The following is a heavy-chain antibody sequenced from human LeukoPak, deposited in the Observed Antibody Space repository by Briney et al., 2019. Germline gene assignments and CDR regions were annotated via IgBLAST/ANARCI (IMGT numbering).Heavy chain of an antibody. Sequence: GGSLRLSCAAPGVTPRTAVMSWVRQAPGKGLEWVSAISGSGGGTYYADSVKGRFTISRDNSRDTLYLQMSSLRAEDTAVYYCARDRVSSGCSYYFDDWGQGTLVTVSS. D-gene: IGHD3-22*01. CDR3: ARDRVSSGCSYYFDD. CDR1: GVTPRTAV. CDR2: ISGSGGGT. J-gene: IGHJ4*02. V-gene: IGHV3-23*01.